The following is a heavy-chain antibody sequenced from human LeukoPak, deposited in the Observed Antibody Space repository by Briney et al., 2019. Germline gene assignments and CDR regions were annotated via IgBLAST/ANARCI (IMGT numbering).Heavy chain of an antibody. CDR1: GFTFSDHY. J-gene: IGHJ3*02. V-gene: IGHV3-72*01. CDR2: SRNKANSYYT. CDR3: ARPPRGDAFDI. Sequence: PGESLRLSCAASGFTFSDHYMDWVRQAPGKGLEWVGRSRNKANSYYTEYAASVKGRFSISRDDSKNSLYLQMNSLKTEDTDVYYCARPPRGDAFDIWGQGTMVTVSS.